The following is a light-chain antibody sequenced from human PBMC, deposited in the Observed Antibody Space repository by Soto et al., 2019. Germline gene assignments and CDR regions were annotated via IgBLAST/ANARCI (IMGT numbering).Light chain of an antibody. CDR1: QGISSA. J-gene: IGKJ5*01. CDR2: DAS. V-gene: IGKV1-13*02. Sequence: AIQLTQSPSSLSASVGDRVTITCRASQGISSALAWYQQKPGKAPKLLIYDASSLESGVPSRFSGSGSGTDFPITISRLQPEDFASYYCQQFNSYPITFGQGTRLEIK. CDR3: QQFNSYPIT.